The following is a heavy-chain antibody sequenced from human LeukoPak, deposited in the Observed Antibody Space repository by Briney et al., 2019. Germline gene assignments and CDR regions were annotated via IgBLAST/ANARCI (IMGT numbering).Heavy chain of an antibody. Sequence: SGGSLRLSCAASGFTFSSYAMSWVRQAPGKGLEWVSAISGSGGSTYYADSVKGRFTISRDNSKNTLYLQMNSLRAEDTAVYYCAKGPAYYYDSSGYSDAFDIWGQGTMVTVSS. V-gene: IGHV3-23*01. J-gene: IGHJ3*02. CDR2: ISGSGGST. D-gene: IGHD3-22*01. CDR1: GFTFSSYA. CDR3: AKGPAYYYDSSGYSDAFDI.